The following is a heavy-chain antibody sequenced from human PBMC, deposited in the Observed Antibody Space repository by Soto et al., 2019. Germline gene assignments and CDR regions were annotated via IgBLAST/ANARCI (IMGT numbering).Heavy chain of an antibody. D-gene: IGHD3-22*01. CDR1: GFTFADYA. CDR2: INADGSEK. Sequence: VQMVESGGGVVHPGGSLRLSCAVSGFTFADYAVHWVRQSAGKGLEWVSFINADGSEKYYADSVRGRFTISRDNSKDSFYLQMNSLRLEDTAMYYCAKAKFYYDSSPYDSWGQGTLDTVSS. J-gene: IGHJ4*02. V-gene: IGHV3-43*02. CDR3: AKAKFYYDSSPYDS.